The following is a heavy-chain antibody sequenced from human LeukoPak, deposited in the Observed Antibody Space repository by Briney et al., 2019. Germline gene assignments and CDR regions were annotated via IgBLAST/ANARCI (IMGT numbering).Heavy chain of an antibody. CDR2: IYYSGST. J-gene: IGHJ4*02. CDR3: ARELRYFDSRPFDY. D-gene: IGHD3-9*01. CDR1: GGSISSSSYY. V-gene: IGHV4-39*02. Sequence: SETLSLTCTVSGGSISSSSYYRGWIRQPPGKGLEWIGSIYYSGSTYYNPSLKSRVTISVDTSKNQFSLKLSSVTAADTAVYYCARELRYFDSRPFDYWGQGTLVTVSS.